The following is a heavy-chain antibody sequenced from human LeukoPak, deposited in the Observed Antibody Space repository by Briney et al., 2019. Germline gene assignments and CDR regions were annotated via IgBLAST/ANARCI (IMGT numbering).Heavy chain of an antibody. CDR1: GFIFSSYG. J-gene: IGHJ4*02. V-gene: IGHV3-48*02. D-gene: IGHD5-12*01. Sequence: GGSLRLSCAASGFIFSSYGMNWVRQAPGKGLEWVSYIGSSSSPIYYADSVKGRFTISRVNAKNSLYLQMNSLRDEDTAVYYCARAMRSGYDYWGQGTLVTVSS. CDR2: IGSSSSPI. CDR3: ARAMRSGYDY.